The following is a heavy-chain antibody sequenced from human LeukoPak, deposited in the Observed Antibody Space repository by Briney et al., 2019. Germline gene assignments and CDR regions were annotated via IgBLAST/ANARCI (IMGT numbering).Heavy chain of an antibody. J-gene: IGHJ6*02. V-gene: IGHV1-69*13. Sequence: SVKVSCKASGGTFSSYPISWVRQAPGQGLEWMGGIIPIFGTANYAQKFQGRVTITADESTSTAYMELSSLRSEDTAVYYCARDGSARYYYYGMDVWGQGTTVTVSS. D-gene: IGHD3-10*01. CDR1: GGTFSSYP. CDR3: ARDGSARYYYYGMDV. CDR2: IIPIFGTA.